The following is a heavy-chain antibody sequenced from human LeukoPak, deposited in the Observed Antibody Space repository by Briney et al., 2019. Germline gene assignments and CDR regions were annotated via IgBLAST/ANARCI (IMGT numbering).Heavy chain of an antibody. CDR2: ILGSGGST. CDR3: AKWGDYDVLTGYYVPDY. CDR1: GFTFSNYA. D-gene: IGHD3-9*01. Sequence: GASLRLSCAASGFTFSNYAMSWVRQAPGKGLEWDSAILGSGGSTYYADSVKGRLTVSRDNSKSTLYLQMNSLRAENTALYYCAKWGDYDVLTGYYVPDYWGQGTLVTVSS. V-gene: IGHV3-23*01. J-gene: IGHJ4*02.